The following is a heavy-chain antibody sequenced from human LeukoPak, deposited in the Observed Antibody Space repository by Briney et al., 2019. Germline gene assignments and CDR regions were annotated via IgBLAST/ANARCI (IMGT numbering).Heavy chain of an antibody. CDR2: ISGSGDNNDNT. CDR1: GFTFSVYA. CDR3: ARDDILTGYRVGWYFDL. Sequence: PGGSLRLSCAASGFTFSVYAMSWVRQAPGKGLEWVSAISGSGDNNDNTYYADSVKGRFTISRDNAKNSLYLQMNSLRAEDTAVYYCARDDILTGYRVGWYFDLWGRGTLVTVSS. J-gene: IGHJ2*01. V-gene: IGHV3-23*01. D-gene: IGHD3-9*01.